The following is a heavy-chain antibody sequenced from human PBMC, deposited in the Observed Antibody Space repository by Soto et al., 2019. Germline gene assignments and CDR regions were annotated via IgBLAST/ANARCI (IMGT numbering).Heavy chain of an antibody. CDR2: ISGSGGST. CDR3: ATSGRPGIAAAGRFDY. D-gene: IGHD6-13*01. Sequence: GGSLRLSCAASGFTFSSYGMHWVRQAPGKGLEWVSAISGSGGSTYYADSVKGRFTISRDNSKNTLYLQMNSLRAEDTAVYYCATSGRPGIAAAGRFDYWGQGTLVTVSS. CDR1: GFTFSSYG. V-gene: IGHV3-23*01. J-gene: IGHJ4*02.